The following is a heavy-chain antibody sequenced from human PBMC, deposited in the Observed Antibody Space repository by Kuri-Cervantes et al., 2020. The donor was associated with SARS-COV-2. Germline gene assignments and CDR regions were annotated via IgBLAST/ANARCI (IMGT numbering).Heavy chain of an antibody. CDR1: GFTFSSYG. D-gene: IGHD4-11*01. J-gene: IGHJ6*02. Sequence: GESLKISCAASGFTFSSYGMHWVRQAPGKGLEWVAVISYDGSNKYYADSVKGRFTISRDNSKNTLYLQMISLRAEDTAVYYCAKPHYSKAYYYYGMDVWGQGTTVTVSS. V-gene: IGHV3-30*18. CDR3: AKPHYSKAYYYYGMDV. CDR2: ISYDGSNK.